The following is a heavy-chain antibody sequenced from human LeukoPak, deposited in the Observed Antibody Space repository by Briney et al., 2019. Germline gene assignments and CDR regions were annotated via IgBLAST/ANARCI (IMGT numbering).Heavy chain of an antibody. CDR2: ISSTSSYI. V-gene: IGHV3-21*01. CDR3: ARERVVRAEIDY. Sequence: GGSLRLSCAASGFTFSSYAMSWVRQAPGKGLEWVSSISSTSSYINYADSLKGRFTISRDNAKNSLYLQMNSLRAEDTAVYYCARERVVRAEIDYWGQGTLVSVSS. D-gene: IGHD3-10*01. J-gene: IGHJ4*02. CDR1: GFTFSSYA.